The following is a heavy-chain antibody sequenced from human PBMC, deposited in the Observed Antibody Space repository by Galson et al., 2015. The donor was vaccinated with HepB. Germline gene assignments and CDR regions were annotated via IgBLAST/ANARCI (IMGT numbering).Heavy chain of an antibody. J-gene: IGHJ4*02. V-gene: IGHV4-59*01. Sequence: ETLSLTCTVSGDSISSYYWNWIRQPPGKGLEWIGFVYSSGSTSYNPSLKSRVTISVDTSKNQFSLKLTSVTAADTAVYYCARDEGYGGDDWGQGTLVTVSS. CDR1: GDSISSYY. D-gene: IGHD4-23*01. CDR3: ARDEGYGGDD. CDR2: VYSSGST.